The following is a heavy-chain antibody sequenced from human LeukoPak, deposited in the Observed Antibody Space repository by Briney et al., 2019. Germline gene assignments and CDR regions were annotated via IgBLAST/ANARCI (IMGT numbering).Heavy chain of an antibody. J-gene: IGHJ4*02. V-gene: IGHV3-74*01. CDR2: ISENGRTT. D-gene: IGHD3-16*01. CDR3: ARDEHLWEISH. Sequence: GGSLRLSCAASKFSFSSYWMHWVRQAPGKGLVWVSRISENGRTTTYADSVKGRFTISRDNAKNSVHLQMNSLRAEDTAVYYCARDEHLWEISHWGQGTLVTVSS. CDR1: KFSFSSYW.